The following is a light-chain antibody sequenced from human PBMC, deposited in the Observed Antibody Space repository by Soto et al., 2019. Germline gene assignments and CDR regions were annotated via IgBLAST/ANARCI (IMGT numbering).Light chain of an antibody. CDR2: GGS. CDR1: QSVSSNH. Sequence: DIVLTPSPGTLSLSPGERATLSCRASQSVSSNHLAWYQQKPGQAPRLLIYGGSSRATGIPDRFSGSGSGTDFTLTISSLQSEDFAVYYCQQYNSWPRTFGQGTKVDIK. V-gene: IGKV3-20*01. CDR3: QQYNSWPRT. J-gene: IGKJ1*01.